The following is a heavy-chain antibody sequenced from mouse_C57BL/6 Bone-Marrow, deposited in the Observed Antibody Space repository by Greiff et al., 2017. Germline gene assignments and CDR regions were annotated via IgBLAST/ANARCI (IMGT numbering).Heavy chain of an antibody. CDR1: GYTFTDYY. V-gene: IGHV1-26*01. Sequence: EVQLQQSGPELVKPGASVKISCKASGYTFTDYYMNWVKQSHGKSLEWIGDINPNNGGTSYNQKFKGKATLTVDKSSSTAYMELRCLTSDDSAVYYCASYYYGSSWYYFVYWGQGTTLTVSS. CDR2: INPNNGGT. D-gene: IGHD1-1*01. J-gene: IGHJ2*01. CDR3: ASYYYGSSWYYFVY.